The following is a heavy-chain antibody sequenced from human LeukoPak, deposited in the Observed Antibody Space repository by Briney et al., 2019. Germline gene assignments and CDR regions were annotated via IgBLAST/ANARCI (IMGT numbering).Heavy chain of an antibody. CDR3: AREGASSRSLEN. CDR2: IYASGSS. CDR1: GGSISSSY. D-gene: IGHD1-26*01. J-gene: IGHJ4*02. Sequence: PSETLSLTCNVSGGSISSSYWSWIRQPAGKGLEWIGRIYASGSSNYNPSLKSRVTMSVDTSKNQFSLNLSSVTAADTAVYYCAREGASSRSLENWGQGTLVTVSS. V-gene: IGHV4-4*07.